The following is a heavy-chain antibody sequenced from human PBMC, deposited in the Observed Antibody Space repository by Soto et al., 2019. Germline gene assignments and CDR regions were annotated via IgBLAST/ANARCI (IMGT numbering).Heavy chain of an antibody. Sequence: PGGSLRLSCAASGFTFSSYWMHWVRQASGKGLVWVSRINGDGSSTSYADSVKGRFTISRDNAKNTLYLQMNSLRAEDTAVYYCTRDAYYDFWSGYSGYYYYYMDVWGKGTTVTVSS. CDR1: GFTFSSYW. CDR3: TRDAYYDFWSGYSGYYYYYMDV. D-gene: IGHD3-3*01. V-gene: IGHV3-74*01. J-gene: IGHJ6*03. CDR2: INGDGSST.